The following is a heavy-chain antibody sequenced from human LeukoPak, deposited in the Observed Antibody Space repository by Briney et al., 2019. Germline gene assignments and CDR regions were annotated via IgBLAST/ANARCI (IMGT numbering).Heavy chain of an antibody. Sequence: SETLSLTCAVYGGSFSGYYWSWIRRPPGKGLEWIGEINHSGSTNYNPSLKSRVTISVDTSKNQFSLKLSSVTAADTAVYYCARHPPRVRRGGYFDYWGQGTLVTVSS. J-gene: IGHJ4*02. D-gene: IGHD3-16*01. CDR1: GGSFSGYY. CDR2: INHSGST. V-gene: IGHV4-34*01. CDR3: ARHPPRVRRGGYFDY.